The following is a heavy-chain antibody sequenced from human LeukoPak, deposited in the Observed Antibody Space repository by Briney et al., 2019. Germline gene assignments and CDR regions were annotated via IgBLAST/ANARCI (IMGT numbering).Heavy chain of an antibody. CDR3: ASGPD. CDR2: INHSGST. CDR1: GGSFSGYY. Sequence: SETLSLTCAVYGGSFSGYYWSWIRQPPGKGLEWIGEINHSGSTNYNPSLKSRVSISIDTSKNQYSLRLSSVTAADTAVYYCASGPDWGQGTLVTVSS. V-gene: IGHV4-34*01. J-gene: IGHJ4*02.